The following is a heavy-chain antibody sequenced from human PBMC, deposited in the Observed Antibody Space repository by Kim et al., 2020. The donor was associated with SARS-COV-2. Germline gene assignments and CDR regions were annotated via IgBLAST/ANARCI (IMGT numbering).Heavy chain of an antibody. J-gene: IGHJ4*02. D-gene: IGHD6-13*01. V-gene: IGHV1-3*01. CDR1: GYTFTITTYA. Sequence: ASVKVSCKTSGYTFTITTYAMHWVRQAPGRGLEWMGWITPGNGNTKYSPKLQGRVTISSDTSATTAYMELSSLIFEDTAVYYCARWGSSNWLDYWGQGTLVTVSS. CDR3: ARWGSSNWLDY. CDR2: ITPGNGNT.